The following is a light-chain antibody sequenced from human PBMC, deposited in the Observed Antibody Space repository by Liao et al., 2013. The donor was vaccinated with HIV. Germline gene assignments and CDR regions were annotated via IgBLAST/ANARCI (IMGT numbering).Light chain of an antibody. V-gene: IGLV3-1*01. Sequence: SYELTQPPSVSVSPGQTARITCSGDKLGNKYACWYQQKPGQSPLLVMFEDTKRPSGIPERFSGSNSGDTATLIISGSQAMDEADYYCQAWDSSTVVFGGGTSLTVL. CDR3: QAWDSSTVV. CDR2: EDT. J-gene: IGLJ2*01. CDR1: KLGNKY.